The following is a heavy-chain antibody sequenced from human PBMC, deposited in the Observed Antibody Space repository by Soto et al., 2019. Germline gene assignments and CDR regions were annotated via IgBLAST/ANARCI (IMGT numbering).Heavy chain of an antibody. CDR1: GYKITSSW. CDR3: ARKDKSGYFNWFDP. CDR2: IFPSDSDT. Sequence: PGDSLKISCRTSGYKITSSWIAWVRQKPGKGLEWMGIIFPSDSDTRYSPSFQGQVTISADRSTSTVFLQWASLKASDTAVYFCARKDKSGYFNWFDPWGQGTLVTAPQ. D-gene: IGHD3-22*01. V-gene: IGHV5-51*01. J-gene: IGHJ5*02.